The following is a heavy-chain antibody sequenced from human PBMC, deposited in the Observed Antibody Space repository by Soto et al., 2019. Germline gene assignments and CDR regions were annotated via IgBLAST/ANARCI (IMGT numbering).Heavy chain of an antibody. V-gene: IGHV1-69*01. CDR3: AKARGVTTRAFDN. J-gene: IGHJ4*02. D-gene: IGHD3-3*01. Sequence: QVQLVQSGAEVKKPGSSMKVACKVSGDTFSNSAINWVRQAPGQGLEWLGGIISYFGAADAAPTFQGRVTIIADDATSTVYMELTNLRHEDTAVYYCAKARGVTTRAFDNWGQGTLVTVSS. CDR2: IISYFGAA. CDR1: GDTFSNSA.